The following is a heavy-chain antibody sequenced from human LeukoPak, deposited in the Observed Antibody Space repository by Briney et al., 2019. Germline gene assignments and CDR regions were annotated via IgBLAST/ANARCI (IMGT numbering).Heavy chain of an antibody. CDR3: ARAWILASRPYAASDI. V-gene: IGHV1-69*13. CDR1: GYTFTSYA. Sequence: GASVKVSCKASGYTFTSYAMNWVRQAPGQGLEWMGGIIPIFGTANYAQKFQGRVTITADESTSTAYMELSSLRSEDTAVYYCARAWILASRPYAASDIWGQGTMVTVSS. CDR2: IIPIFGTA. J-gene: IGHJ3*02. D-gene: IGHD2-2*01.